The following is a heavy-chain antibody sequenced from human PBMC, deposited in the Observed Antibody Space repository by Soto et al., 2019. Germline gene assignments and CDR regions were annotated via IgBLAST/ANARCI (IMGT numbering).Heavy chain of an antibody. CDR1: GFTFSSYS. CDR2: ISSSSSTI. D-gene: IGHD5-18*01. V-gene: IGHV3-48*02. J-gene: IGHJ6*02. CDR3: ARELRVDTAMVMSYGMDV. Sequence: GGSLRLSCAASGFTFSSYSMNWVRQAPGKGLEWVSYISSSSSTIYYADSAKGRFTISRDNAKNSLYLQMNSLRDEDTAVYYGARELRVDTAMVMSYGMDVWGQGTTVTVSS.